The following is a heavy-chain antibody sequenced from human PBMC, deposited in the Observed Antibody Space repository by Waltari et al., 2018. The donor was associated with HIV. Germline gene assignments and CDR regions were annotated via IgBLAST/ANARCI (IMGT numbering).Heavy chain of an antibody. Sequence: QVQLQQWGAGLLKPSETLSLTCAVYGGSFSGYYWSWIRQPPGKGLEWIGEINHSGSTNYNPSLKSRVTISVDTSKNQFSLKLSSVTAADTAVYYCAGPYNWNHVPYDAFDIWGQGTMVTVSS. CDR2: INHSGST. D-gene: IGHD1-20*01. V-gene: IGHV4-34*01. J-gene: IGHJ3*02. CDR1: GGSFSGYY. CDR3: AGPYNWNHVPYDAFDI.